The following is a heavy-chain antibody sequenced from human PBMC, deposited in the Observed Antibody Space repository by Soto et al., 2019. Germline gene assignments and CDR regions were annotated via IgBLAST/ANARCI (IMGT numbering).Heavy chain of an antibody. CDR1: GGSISSYY. V-gene: IGHV4-59*06. CDR2: IYYSGST. D-gene: IGHD5-12*01. Sequence: SETLSLTCTVSGGSISSYYWSWIRQPPGKGLEWIGYIYYSGSTYYNPSLKSRVTISVDTSKNQFSLKLSSVTAADTAVYYCAYSGYDPEYYYYGMDVWGQGTTVTVSS. J-gene: IGHJ6*02. CDR3: AYSGYDPEYYYYGMDV.